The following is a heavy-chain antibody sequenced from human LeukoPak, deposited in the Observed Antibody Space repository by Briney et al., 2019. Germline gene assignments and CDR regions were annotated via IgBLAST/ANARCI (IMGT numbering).Heavy chain of an antibody. CDR2: FDPEDGET. V-gene: IGHV1-24*01. J-gene: IGHJ4*02. CDR3: ATGRGYYYDSSGSNVDY. D-gene: IGHD3-22*01. Sequence: ASVKVSCKVSGYTLTELSMHWVGQAPGKGLEWMGGFDPEDGETIYAQKFQGRVTMTEDTSTDTAYMELSSLSSEDTAVYYCATGRGYYYDSSGSNVDYWGQGTLVTVSS. CDR1: GYTLTELS.